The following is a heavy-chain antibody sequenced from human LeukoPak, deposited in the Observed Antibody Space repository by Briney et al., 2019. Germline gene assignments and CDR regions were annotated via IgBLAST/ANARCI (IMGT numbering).Heavy chain of an antibody. J-gene: IGHJ5*02. Sequence: SETLSLTCAVYGRSFSGYYWSWIRQPPGKGLEWIGETNHSGSTNYNPSLKSRVTTSVDTSKNQFSLKLSSVTAADTAVYYCARVRIAAASNWFDPWGQGTLVTVSS. CDR3: ARVRIAAASNWFDP. CDR1: GRSFSGYY. CDR2: TNHSGST. D-gene: IGHD6-13*01. V-gene: IGHV4-34*01.